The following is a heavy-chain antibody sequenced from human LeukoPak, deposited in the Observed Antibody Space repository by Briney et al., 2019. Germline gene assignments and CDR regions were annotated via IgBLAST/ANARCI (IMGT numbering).Heavy chain of an antibody. CDR2: ISGSDGST. J-gene: IGHJ4*02. Sequence: GGSLRLSCAASGFTFSSYAMSWVRQAPGKGLEWVSGISGSDGSTYYADSVKGRFTISRENSKNTLYLQMNSLRAEDTAVYYCAKDSAKKYNDYWGQGTLVTVSS. D-gene: IGHD1-14*01. CDR1: GFTFSSYA. CDR3: AKDSAKKYNDY. V-gene: IGHV3-23*01.